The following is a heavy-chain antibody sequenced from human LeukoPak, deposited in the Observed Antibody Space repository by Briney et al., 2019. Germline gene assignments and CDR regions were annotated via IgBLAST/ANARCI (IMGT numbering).Heavy chain of an antibody. Sequence: GGFLRLSCAASGFTFSDYYMSWIRQAPGRGLEWVSYISSSGSTIYYADSVKGRFTISRDNAKNSLYLQMNSLRAEDTAVYYCARDISYYDFFYYYYYMDVWGKGTTVTVSS. CDR3: ARDISYYDFFYYYYYMDV. CDR2: ISSSGSTI. V-gene: IGHV3-11*04. D-gene: IGHD3-3*01. J-gene: IGHJ6*03. CDR1: GFTFSDYY.